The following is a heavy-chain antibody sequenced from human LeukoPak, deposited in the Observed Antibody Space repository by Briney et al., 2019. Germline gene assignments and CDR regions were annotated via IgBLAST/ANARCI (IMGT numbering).Heavy chain of an antibody. J-gene: IGHJ3*01. D-gene: IGHD6-13*01. Sequence: SETLSLTCTVSGGSLSSYYWSWVRQPPGKGLEWIGFVYYTGSTNYSPSLRSRVTISVDTSKNQFSLKLRSVTAADTAVYYCARISSSNWYNERGAFDVWGQGTMVTVSS. CDR3: ARISSSNWYNERGAFDV. CDR2: VYYTGST. V-gene: IGHV4-59*01. CDR1: GGSLSSYY.